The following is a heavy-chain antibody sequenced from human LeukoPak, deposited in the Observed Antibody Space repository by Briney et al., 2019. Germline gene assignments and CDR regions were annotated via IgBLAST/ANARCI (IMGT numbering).Heavy chain of an antibody. CDR2: ISYDGSNK. D-gene: IGHD3-16*01. CDR1: GFTFSSYA. J-gene: IGHJ3*02. CDR3: ARDGGTIMITFGGVIGAFDI. Sequence: GRSLRLSCAASGFTFSSYAMHWVRQAPGKGVEWVAVISYDGSNKYYADSAKGRFTISRDNSKNTLYLQMNSLRAEDTAVYYCARDGGTIMITFGGVIGAFDIWGQGTMVTVSS. V-gene: IGHV3-30*04.